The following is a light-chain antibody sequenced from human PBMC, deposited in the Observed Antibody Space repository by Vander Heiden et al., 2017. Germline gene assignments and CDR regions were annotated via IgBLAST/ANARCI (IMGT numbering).Light chain of an antibody. CDR3: QQYDNLPFT. V-gene: IGKV1-33*01. CDR2: DAS. CDR1: PDISNY. J-gene: IGKJ3*01. Sequence: DIQMTQSPSSLSASVGDRVTITCQASPDISNYLNWYQQKPGKAPKLLIYDASNLETGVPSRFSGSGSGTDFTFTISSLQPEDIVTYYCQQYDNLPFTFGPGTKVDIK.